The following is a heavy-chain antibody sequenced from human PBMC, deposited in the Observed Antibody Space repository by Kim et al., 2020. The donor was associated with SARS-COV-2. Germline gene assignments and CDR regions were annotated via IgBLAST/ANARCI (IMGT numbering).Heavy chain of an antibody. CDR2: IIPIFGTA. D-gene: IGHD3-22*01. CDR1: GGTFSSYA. J-gene: IGHJ6*02. CDR3: ASGRLIVVPLTLTPGGRYYYYGMDV. Sequence: SVKVSCKASGGTFSSYAISWVRQAPGQGLEWMGGIIPIFGTANYAQKFQGRVTITADESTSTAYMELSSLRSEDTAVYYCASGRLIVVPLTLTPGGRYYYYGMDVWGQGTTVTVSS. V-gene: IGHV1-69*13.